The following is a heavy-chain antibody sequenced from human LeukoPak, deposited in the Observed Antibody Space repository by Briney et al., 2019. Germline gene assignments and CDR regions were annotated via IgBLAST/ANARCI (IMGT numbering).Heavy chain of an antibody. D-gene: IGHD3-22*01. CDR3: ASGYYDSSGYYHDY. V-gene: IGHV3-53*01. CDR1: GFTVSSNY. CDR2: IYSGGST. J-gene: IGHJ4*02. Sequence: GGSLRLSCAASGFTVSSNYMSWVRQAPGKGLEWVSVIYSGGSTYYADSVKGRFTISRDNSKNTLYLQTNSLRAEDTAVYYCASGYYDSSGYYHDYWGQGTLVTVSS.